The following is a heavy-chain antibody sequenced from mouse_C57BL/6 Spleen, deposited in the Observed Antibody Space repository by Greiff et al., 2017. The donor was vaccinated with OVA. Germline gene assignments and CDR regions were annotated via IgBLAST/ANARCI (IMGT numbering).Heavy chain of an antibody. CDR1: GYTFTSYW. CDR3: ARRVPVLYYFDY. CDR2: IDPSDSYT. V-gene: IGHV1-69*01. J-gene: IGHJ2*01. Sequence: VQLQQPGAELVMPGASVKLSCKASGYTFTSYWMHWVKQRPGQGLEWIGEIDPSDSYTNYNQKFKGKSTLTVDKSSSTAYMQLSSLTSEDSAVYYCARRVPVLYYFDYWGQGTTLTVSS. D-gene: IGHD6-1*01.